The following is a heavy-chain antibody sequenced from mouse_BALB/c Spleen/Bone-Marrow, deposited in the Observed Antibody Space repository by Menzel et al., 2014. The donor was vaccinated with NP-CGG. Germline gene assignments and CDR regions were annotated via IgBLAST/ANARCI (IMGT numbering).Heavy chain of an antibody. J-gene: IGHJ2*01. D-gene: IGHD2-2*01. CDR3: ARGGYRDC. CDR1: GYTFTDYY. CDR2: VNPYNGGT. Sequence: VQLQQSGPELVKPGASVKMSCKASGYTFTDYYMDWVKQSHGESFEWIGRVNPYNGGTSYNQKFKGKATLTVDKSSTTAYMELNSLTSEDSAVYYCARGGYRDCWGQGTTLTVSS. V-gene: IGHV1-19*01.